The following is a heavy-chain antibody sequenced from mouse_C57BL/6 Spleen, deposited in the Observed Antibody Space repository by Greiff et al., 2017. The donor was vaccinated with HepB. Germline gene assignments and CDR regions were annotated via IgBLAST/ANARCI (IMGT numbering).Heavy chain of an antibody. J-gene: IGHJ2*01. CDR2: ISPGSGST. Sequence: VQLQQSGAALVLPVSSVTLSCQASGFTFPSYWISCVMLKPGQGLEWIGDISPGSGSTNYNEKFKSKATLTVDTSSSTAYMQLSSLTSEDSAVYYCARSGGGYDVTFDYWGPGTTLPVSS. V-gene: IGHV1-55*01. D-gene: IGHD2-2*01. CDR3: ARSGGGYDVTFDY. CDR1: GFTFPSYW.